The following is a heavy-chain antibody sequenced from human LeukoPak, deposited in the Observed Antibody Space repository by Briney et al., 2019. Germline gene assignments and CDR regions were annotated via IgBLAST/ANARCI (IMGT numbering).Heavy chain of an antibody. Sequence: PGGSLRLSCAASGFTFSSYAMSWVRQAPGKGLEWVSGISGSGSYTYYADSVKGRFTISKDNSKNTLYLQMNSLRAEDTAVYYCAKGVAATGSNFDYWGQGTLVTVSS. CDR2: ISGSGSYT. D-gene: IGHD6-25*01. CDR1: GFTFSSYA. J-gene: IGHJ4*02. CDR3: AKGVAATGSNFDY. V-gene: IGHV3-23*01.